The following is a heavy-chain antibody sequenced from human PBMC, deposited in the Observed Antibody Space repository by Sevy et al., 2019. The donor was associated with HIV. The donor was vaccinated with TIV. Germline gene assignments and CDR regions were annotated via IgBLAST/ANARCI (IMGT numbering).Heavy chain of an antibody. CDR3: ALGGYYYDSSGYYTLDY. J-gene: IGHJ4*02. CDR2: ISGSGGST. V-gene: IGHV3-23*01. Sequence: GGCLRLSCAASGFTFSSYAMNWVRQGPGKGLEWVSGISGSGGSTYYADSVKGRFTISKDISKNTLYLQMNSLRAEDTALYYCALGGYYYDSSGYYTLDYWGQGTRVTVSS. D-gene: IGHD3-22*01. CDR1: GFTFSSYA.